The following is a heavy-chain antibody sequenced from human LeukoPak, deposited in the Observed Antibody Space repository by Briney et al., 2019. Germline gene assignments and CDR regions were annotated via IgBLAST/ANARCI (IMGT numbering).Heavy chain of an antibody. V-gene: IGHV4-31*03. CDR3: ARSPGVKASRFYY. CDR2: IYYSGST. CDR1: GGSISSGGYY. D-gene: IGHD3-10*01. Sequence: PSETLSLTCTVSGGSISSGGYYWSWIRQHPGKGLEWIGYIYYSGSTYYNPSLKSRVTISVDTSKNQFSLKLSSVTAADTAVYYCARSPGVKASRFYYWGQGTLVTVSS. J-gene: IGHJ4*02.